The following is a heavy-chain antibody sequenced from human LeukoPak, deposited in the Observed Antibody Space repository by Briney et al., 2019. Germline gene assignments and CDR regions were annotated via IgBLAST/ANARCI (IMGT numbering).Heavy chain of an antibody. CDR3: AKASVHVYYGMDV. V-gene: IGHV3-30*18. CDR1: GFTFSSYG. J-gene: IGHJ6*02. D-gene: IGHD1-1*01. CDR2: ISYDGSNK. Sequence: GGSLRLSCAASGFTFSSYGMHWVRQAPGKGLEWVAVISYDGSNKYYADSVKGRFTISRDNSKNTLYLQMNSLRGEDTAVYFCAKASVHVYYGMDVWGQGTTVTVSS.